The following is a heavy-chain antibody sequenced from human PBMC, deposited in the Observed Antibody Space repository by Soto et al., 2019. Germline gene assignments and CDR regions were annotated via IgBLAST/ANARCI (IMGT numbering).Heavy chain of an antibody. CDR1: GYTFTSYG. V-gene: IGHV1-18*01. CDR3: VVAAQPYYFDY. Sequence: ASVKVSCKASGYTFTSYGISWIRQAPGQGLEWMGWINAYNSNTNYAQKFQDRVTMTTDTSTSTAYMELRSLRSDDTAVYYCVVAAQPYYFDYWGQGTLVTVSS. CDR2: INAYNSNT. D-gene: IGHD2-15*01. J-gene: IGHJ4*02.